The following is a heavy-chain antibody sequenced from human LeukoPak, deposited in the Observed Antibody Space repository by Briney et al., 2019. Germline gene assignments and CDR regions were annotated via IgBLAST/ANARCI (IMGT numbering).Heavy chain of an antibody. V-gene: IGHV3-7*01. Sequence: GGSLRLSCAASGFTFSSYWMSGVRQAPGKGLEWVANIKQTGSEKYYVDSVKARFTISRDNAKNSLYLQMNSLRVEDTAVYYCARDSSSWYPYFEFWGQGTLVTVSS. J-gene: IGHJ4*02. D-gene: IGHD6-13*01. CDR3: ARDSSSWYPYFEF. CDR1: GFTFSSYW. CDR2: IKQTGSEK.